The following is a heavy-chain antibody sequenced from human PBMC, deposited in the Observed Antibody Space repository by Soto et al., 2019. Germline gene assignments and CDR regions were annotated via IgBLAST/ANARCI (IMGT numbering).Heavy chain of an antibody. V-gene: IGHV5-51*01. CDR2: IYPGDPDT. D-gene: IGHD6-13*01. J-gene: IGHJ6*02. CDR3: ARRETLGAAAGTPYPSGYYYGMDG. CDR1: GYSFTSYW. Sequence: GESLKISCKGSGYSFTSYWIGWVRQMPGKGLEWMGIIYPGDPDTRYSPSFQGQVTISADKSISTAYLQWSSLKASDTAMYYCARRETLGAAAGTPYPSGYYYGMDGWGQGTTVTVSS.